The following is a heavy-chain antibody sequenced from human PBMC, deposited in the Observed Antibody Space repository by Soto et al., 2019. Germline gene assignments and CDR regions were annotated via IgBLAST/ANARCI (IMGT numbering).Heavy chain of an antibody. D-gene: IGHD1-26*01. CDR1: GYTFASYR. V-gene: IGHV1-18*01. J-gene: IGHJ4*02. CDR3: ATIVGAISY. Sequence: QVQLVQSGAEVKKPGASVKVSCKASGYTFASYRISWVRQAPGQGLEWMGWISADNGNTDYAQNLQGRVTMTTATSTSTAYMELRSLRSDDTALYYCATIVGAISYWGQGTLVTVSS. CDR2: ISADNGNT.